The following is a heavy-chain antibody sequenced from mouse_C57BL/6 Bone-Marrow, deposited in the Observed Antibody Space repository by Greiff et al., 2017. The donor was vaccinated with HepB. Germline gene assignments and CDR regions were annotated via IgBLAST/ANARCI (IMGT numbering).Heavy chain of an antibody. V-gene: IGHV1-82*01. CDR2: IYPGDGDT. CDR1: GYAFSSSW. D-gene: IGHD2-12*01. Sequence: VKLQESGPELVKPGASVKISCKASGYAFSSSWMNWVKQRPGKGLEWIGRIYPGDGDTNYNGKFKGKTTLTADKSSSTAYMQLSSLTSEDSAVYCGARYCYDDGDWGQGTLVTVSA. CDR3: ARYCYDDGD. J-gene: IGHJ3*01.